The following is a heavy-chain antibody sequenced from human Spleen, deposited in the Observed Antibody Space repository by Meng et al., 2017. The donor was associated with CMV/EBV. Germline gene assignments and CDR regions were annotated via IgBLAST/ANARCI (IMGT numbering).Heavy chain of an antibody. J-gene: IGHJ4*01. CDR1: GFTFSSYA. CDR3: AKEIGSSRPFDY. CDR2: ISGSGGST. V-gene: IGHV3-23*01. Sequence: GESLKISCAASGFTFSSYAMSWVRQAPGKGLEWVSAISGSGGSTYYADSVKGRFTISRDNSKNTLYLQMNSLRAEDTAVYSCAKEIGSSRPFDYRGQGTLVTVS. D-gene: IGHD6-6*01.